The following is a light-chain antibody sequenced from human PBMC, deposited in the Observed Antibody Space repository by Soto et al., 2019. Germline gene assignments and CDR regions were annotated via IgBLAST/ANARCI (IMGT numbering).Light chain of an antibody. CDR2: SAS. V-gene: IGKV1-39*01. CDR1: QSISSY. J-gene: IGKJ4*01. CDR3: QQSYRTLP. Sequence: DIQMTQSPSSLSASVGERVTITCRASQSISSYLNWYQQKPGKAPKLLIYSASSLQSGVPSRFTGSGSGTDIPLTISSLQPEDFATYYLQQSYRTLPFGGGTKGEIK.